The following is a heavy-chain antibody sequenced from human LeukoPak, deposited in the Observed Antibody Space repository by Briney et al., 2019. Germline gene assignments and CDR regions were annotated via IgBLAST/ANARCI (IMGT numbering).Heavy chain of an antibody. D-gene: IGHD5-12*01. J-gene: IGHJ4*02. CDR3: AKEGIYLKSSLED. CDR2: IWYEERTK. Sequence: GGSLRLSCTASGFTFSSYGMHWVRQAPGNGLEWVATIWYEERTKYYIDSVKGRFTISRDNSKNTFYLQMNSLRLDDTAIYYCAKEGIYLKSSLEDWGQGTLVTVSS. CDR1: GFTFSSYG. V-gene: IGHV3-33*06.